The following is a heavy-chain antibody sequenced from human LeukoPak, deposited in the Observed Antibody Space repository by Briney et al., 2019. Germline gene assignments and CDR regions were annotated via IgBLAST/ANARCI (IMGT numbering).Heavy chain of an antibody. Sequence: ASVKVSCKASGYTFTSYAMNWVRQAPGQGLEWMGWISAYNGNTNYAQKLQGRVTMTTDTSTSTAYMELRSLRSDDTAVYYCARDMAYYGSGSYYSFDYCGQGTLVTVSS. CDR1: GYTFTSYA. V-gene: IGHV1-18*01. CDR3: ARDMAYYGSGSYYSFDY. CDR2: ISAYNGNT. J-gene: IGHJ4*02. D-gene: IGHD3-10*01.